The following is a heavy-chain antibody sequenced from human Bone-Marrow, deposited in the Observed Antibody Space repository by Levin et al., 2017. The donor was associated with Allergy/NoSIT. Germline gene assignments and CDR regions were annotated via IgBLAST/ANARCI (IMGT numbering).Heavy chain of an antibody. J-gene: IGHJ4*02. Sequence: PSQTLSLTCAIYGGSFNSYYWTWIRPAPGKGLDWIGEISQSGNTRYNPSLESRVTISVDKAKNQFFLKLRSVTAADTAVYYCARIVSRSNNDYWGQGTLVTVSS. D-gene: IGHD1/OR15-1a*01. V-gene: IGHV4-34*01. CDR2: ISQSGNT. CDR1: GGSFNSYY. CDR3: ARIVSRSNNDY.